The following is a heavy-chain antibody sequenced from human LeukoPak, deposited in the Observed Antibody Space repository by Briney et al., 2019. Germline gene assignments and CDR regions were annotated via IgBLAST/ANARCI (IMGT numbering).Heavy chain of an antibody. Sequence: QTGGSLRLSCAASGFTVSSNYMSWVRQAPGKGLEWVSVIYSGGSTYYADSVKGRFTISRDNSKNTLYLQMNSLRAEDTAVYYCASGRETYYYDSSGYLWEDYWGKGTLVTVSS. CDR1: GFTVSSNY. CDR3: ASGRETYYYDSSGYLWEDY. CDR2: IYSGGST. V-gene: IGHV3-53*01. J-gene: IGHJ4*02. D-gene: IGHD3-22*01.